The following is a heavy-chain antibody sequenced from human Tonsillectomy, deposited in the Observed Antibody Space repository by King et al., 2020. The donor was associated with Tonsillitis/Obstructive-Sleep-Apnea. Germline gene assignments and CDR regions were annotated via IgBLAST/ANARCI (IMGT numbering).Heavy chain of an antibody. V-gene: IGHV5-51*01. CDR2: IYPADSDT. J-gene: IGHJ4*02. D-gene: IGHD3-22*01. Sequence: VQLVESGAEVKKPGESLKISCKGSGYSFSSYWIGWVRQMPGKGLEWMGIIYPADSDTRYSPSFEGQVTISADKSISTAYLQWSSLKASDSAMYYCARGQYYYDTSGYYSAYWGQGTLVTVSS. CDR1: GYSFSSYW. CDR3: ARGQYYYDTSGYYSAY.